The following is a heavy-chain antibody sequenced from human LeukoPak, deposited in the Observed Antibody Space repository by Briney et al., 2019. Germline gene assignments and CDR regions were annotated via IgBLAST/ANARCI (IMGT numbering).Heavy chain of an antibody. Sequence: GYLSLTCAGSAFTISSIWMGWDRQAQGLGLEWVANIKHDGTENSHMDSVKVPFTISRDNAKNTLYLQMNSLRAEDTAVYYCATGGYSGYDFDYWGQGTLVTVSS. CDR2: IKHDGTEN. CDR3: ATGGYSGYDFDY. J-gene: IGHJ4*02. V-gene: IGHV3-7*01. D-gene: IGHD5-12*01. CDR1: AFTISSIW.